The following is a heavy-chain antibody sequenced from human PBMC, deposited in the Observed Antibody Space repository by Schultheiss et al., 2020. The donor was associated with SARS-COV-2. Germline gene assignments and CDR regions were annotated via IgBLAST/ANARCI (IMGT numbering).Heavy chain of an antibody. J-gene: IGHJ3*02. D-gene: IGHD2-15*01. CDR1: GFTFSSYG. CDR2: IRYDGSNK. Sequence: GESLKISCAASGFTFSSYGMHWVRQAPGKGLEWVAFIRYDGSNKYYADSVKGRFTISRDNSKNTLYLQMNSLRAEDTAVYYCAGARFGEVVATDAFDIWGQGTMVTVSS. V-gene: IGHV3-30*02. CDR3: AGARFGEVVATDAFDI.